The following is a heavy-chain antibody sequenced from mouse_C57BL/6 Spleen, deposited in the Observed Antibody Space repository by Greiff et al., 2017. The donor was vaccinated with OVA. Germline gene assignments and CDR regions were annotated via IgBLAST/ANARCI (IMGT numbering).Heavy chain of an antibody. V-gene: IGHV1-22*01. CDR2: INPNNGGT. D-gene: IGHD2-1*01. CDR3: AREIYYGNYYFDY. J-gene: IGHJ2*01. Sequence: VQLQQSGPELVKPGASVKMSCKASGYTFTDYNMHWVKQSHGKSLEWIGYINPNNGGTSYNQKFKGKATLTVNKSSSTAYMELRSLTSEDSAVYYCAREIYYGNYYFDYWGQGTTLTVSS. CDR1: GYTFTDYN.